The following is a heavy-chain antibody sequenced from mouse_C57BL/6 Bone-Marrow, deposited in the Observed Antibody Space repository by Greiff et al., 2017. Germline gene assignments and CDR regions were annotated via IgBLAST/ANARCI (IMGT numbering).Heavy chain of an antibody. J-gene: IGHJ4*01. CDR2: INPNYGTT. CDR1: GYSFTDYN. D-gene: IGHD2-4*01. CDR3: ARCYDYDYAMDY. V-gene: IGHV1-39*01. Sequence: VQLQQSGPELVKPGASVKISCKASGYSFTDYNMNWVKQSNGKSLEWIGVINPNYGTTSYNQKFKGKATLTVDKYSSTAYMQLKSLTSEDSAVYYGARCYDYDYAMDYWGQGTSVTVSS.